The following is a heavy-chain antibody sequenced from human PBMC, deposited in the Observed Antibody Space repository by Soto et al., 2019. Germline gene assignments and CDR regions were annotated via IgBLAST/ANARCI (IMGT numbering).Heavy chain of an antibody. J-gene: IGHJ6*02. Sequence: ASVKVSCKASGYTFTSYGISWVRQAPGQGLEWMGWINTYNGNTNYAQKVQGRVTVTTDTSTSTAYMELRSLRSDDTAVYYCARAGQNYDILTGYMDYFGMDVWGQ. CDR2: INTYNGNT. V-gene: IGHV1-18*01. CDR3: ARAGQNYDILTGYMDYFGMDV. CDR1: GYTFTSYG. D-gene: IGHD3-9*01.